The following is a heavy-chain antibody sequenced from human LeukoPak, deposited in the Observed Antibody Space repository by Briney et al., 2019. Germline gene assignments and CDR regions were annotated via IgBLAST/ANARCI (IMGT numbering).Heavy chain of an antibody. D-gene: IGHD3-10*01. CDR2: ITSTSSYI. J-gene: IGHJ4*02. CDR1: GFTFSSYT. CDR3: ARVAVGWVRGVMGKYYFDY. Sequence: GGSLRLSCAASGFTFSSYTMNWVRQAPGKGLEWVSSITSTSSYIYYADSVKGRFTISRDNAKNSLYLQMNSLRAEDTAVYYCARVAVGWVRGVMGKYYFDYWGQGTLVTVSS. V-gene: IGHV3-21*04.